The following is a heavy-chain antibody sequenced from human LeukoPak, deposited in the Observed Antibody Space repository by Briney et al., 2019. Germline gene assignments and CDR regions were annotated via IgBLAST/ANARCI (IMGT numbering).Heavy chain of an antibody. D-gene: IGHD1-26*01. V-gene: IGHV3-30*18. CDR3: AKGLGGVGYFDY. J-gene: IGHJ4*02. CDR1: GFTFSSYG. CDR2: ISYDGSNK. Sequence: GGSLRLSCAASGFTFSSYGMHWVRQAPGKGLEWVAVISYDGSNKYYADSVKGRFTISRDNSKNTLFLQMNSLRAEDTAVYYCAKGLGGVGYFDYWGQGTLVTVSS.